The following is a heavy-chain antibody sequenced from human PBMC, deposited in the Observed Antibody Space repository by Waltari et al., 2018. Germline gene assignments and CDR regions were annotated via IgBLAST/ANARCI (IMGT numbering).Heavy chain of an antibody. CDR3: ARGGRIPRFDY. CDR1: GYSISSGYY. D-gene: IGHD1-26*01. J-gene: IGHJ4*02. CDR2: IYHSGST. V-gene: IGHV4-38-2*01. Sequence: QVQLQESGPGLVKPSETLSLTCAVSGYSISSGYYWGWVRQPPGKGLEWIGSIYHSGSTDYNPSARSRFTISVDTSKNQFSLKLSSVTAADTAVYYCARGGRIPRFDYWGQGTLVTVSS.